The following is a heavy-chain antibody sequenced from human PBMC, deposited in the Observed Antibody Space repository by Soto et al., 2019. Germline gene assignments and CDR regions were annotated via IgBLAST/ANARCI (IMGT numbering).Heavy chain of an antibody. V-gene: IGHV4-31*03. CDR3: AKGPMADYYYYYGMDV. CDR1: GGSISSGGYY. Sequence: LSLTCTVSGGSISSGGYYWSWIRQHPGKGLEWIGYIYYSGSTYYNPSLKSRVTISVDTSKNQFSLKLSSVTAADTAVYYCAKGPMADYYYYYGMDVWGQGTTVTVSS. CDR2: IYYSGST. J-gene: IGHJ6*02. D-gene: IGHD3-10*01.